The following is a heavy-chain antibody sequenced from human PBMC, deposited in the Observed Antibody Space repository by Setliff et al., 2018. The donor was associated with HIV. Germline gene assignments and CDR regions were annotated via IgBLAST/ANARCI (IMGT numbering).Heavy chain of an antibody. CDR1: GGLITNDGYY. V-gene: IGHV4-31*03. J-gene: IGHJ5*02. CDR3: ARHAVPHYYDSSGPS. D-gene: IGHD3-22*01. Sequence: SETLSLTCTVSGGLITNDGYYWTWIRQHPEKGLEWIGYIYFNGKTYYNSSLRSRVTISVDTSKNQFSLKLNSVTAADPAVYYCARHAVPHYYDSSGPSWGPGTLVTVSS. CDR2: IYFNGKT.